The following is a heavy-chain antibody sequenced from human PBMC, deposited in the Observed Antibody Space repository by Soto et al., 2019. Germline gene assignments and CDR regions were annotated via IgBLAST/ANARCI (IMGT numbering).Heavy chain of an antibody. CDR1: GGTFSSYA. CDR3: ARDKSSTKDLYYYYYGTDV. CDR2: IIPIFGTA. Sequence: GASVKVSCKASGGTFSSYAISWVRQAPGQGLEWMGGIIPIFGTANYAQKFQGRVTITADESTSTAYMELSSLRSEDTAVYYCARDKSSTKDLYYYYYGTDVWGQGTTVTVSS. V-gene: IGHV1-69*13. J-gene: IGHJ6*02. D-gene: IGHD2-2*01.